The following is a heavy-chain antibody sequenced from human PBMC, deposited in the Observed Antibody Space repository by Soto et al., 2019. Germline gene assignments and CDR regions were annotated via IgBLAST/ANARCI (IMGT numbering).Heavy chain of an antibody. CDR1: GYSFTSYW. V-gene: IGHV5-51*01. CDR3: ARGGLDSSYTYYFDY. Sequence: PGESLKISCKGSGYSFTSYWIGWVRQMPGKGLEWMGIIYPGDSDTRYSPSFQGQVTISADKSISTAYLQWSSLKASDTAMYYCARGGLDSSYTYYFDYWGQGTLVTVSS. CDR2: IYPGDSDT. J-gene: IGHJ4*02. D-gene: IGHD6-6*01.